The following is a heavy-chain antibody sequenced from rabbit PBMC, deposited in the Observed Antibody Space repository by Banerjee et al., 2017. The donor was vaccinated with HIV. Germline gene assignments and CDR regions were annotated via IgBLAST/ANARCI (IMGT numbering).Heavy chain of an antibody. CDR1: GVSFSFSTY. V-gene: IGHV1S40*01. D-gene: IGHD1-1*01. J-gene: IGHJ4*01. Sequence: QSLEESGGDLVKPGASLTLTCTASGVSFSFSTYMCWVRQAPGKGLEWIGCVDIGGSDFTYFASWAKGRFTISKTSSTTVTLQMTSLTVADTATYFCARDLTGVIGWNFGWWGPGTLVTVS. CDR2: VDIGGSDFT. CDR3: ARDLTGVIGWNFGW.